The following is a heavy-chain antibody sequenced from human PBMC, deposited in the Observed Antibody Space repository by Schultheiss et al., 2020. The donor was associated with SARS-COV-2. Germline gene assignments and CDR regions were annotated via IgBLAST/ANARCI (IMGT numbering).Heavy chain of an antibody. CDR1: GFTFSSYA. Sequence: GGSLRLSCAASGFTFSSYAMHWVRQAPGKGLEWVAVISYDGSNKYYADSVKGRFTISRDNSKNTLYLQMNSLRAEDTAVYYCARRHFQNWLDPWGQGTLVTVSS. V-gene: IGHV3-30*01. CDR3: ARRHFQNWLDP. J-gene: IGHJ5*02. CDR2: ISYDGSNK. D-gene: IGHD3-3*02.